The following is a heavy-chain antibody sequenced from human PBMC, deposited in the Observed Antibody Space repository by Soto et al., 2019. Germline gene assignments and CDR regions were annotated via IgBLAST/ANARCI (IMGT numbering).Heavy chain of an antibody. J-gene: IGHJ6*03. V-gene: IGHV3-21*01. CDR3: ARGFRLGLQSPFNYYYYMDV. CDR2: ISSSSSYI. D-gene: IGHD4-4*01. CDR1: GFTFSSYS. Sequence: GGSLRLSCAASGFTFSSYSMNWVRQAPGKGLEWVSSISSSSSYIYYADSVKGRFTISRDNAKNSLYLQMNSLRAEDTAVYYCARGFRLGLQSPFNYYYYMDVWGKGTTVTVSS.